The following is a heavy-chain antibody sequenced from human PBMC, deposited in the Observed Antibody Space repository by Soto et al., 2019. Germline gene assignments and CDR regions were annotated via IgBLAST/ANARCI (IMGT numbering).Heavy chain of an antibody. V-gene: IGHV4-31*03. CDR1: GGSIRSGGYY. D-gene: IGHD3-16*01. Sequence: QVQLQESGPGLVKPSQTLSLTCTVSGGSIRSGGYYWSWIRQHPGKGLEWIGYIYYSGSTYYNPSLKSRLTISVDTSKNQFSLKLSSVTAADTAVYYCARGVWRGRCLQLVGWYFDLWVRGTLVTVSS. CDR3: ARGVWRGRCLQLVGWYFDL. CDR2: IYYSGST. J-gene: IGHJ2*01.